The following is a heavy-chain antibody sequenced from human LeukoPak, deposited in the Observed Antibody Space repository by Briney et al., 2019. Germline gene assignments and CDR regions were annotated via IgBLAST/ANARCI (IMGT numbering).Heavy chain of an antibody. CDR2: FDPEDGET. CDR1: GYTLTELS. CDR3: ASLRESGSYYNWFDP. Sequence: ASVKVSCKVSGYTLTELSMHWVRQAPGKGLEWMGGFDPEDGETIYAQKFQGRVTMTEGTSTDTAYMELSSLRSEDTAVYYCASLRESGSYYNWFDPWGQGTLVTVSS. V-gene: IGHV1-24*01. J-gene: IGHJ5*02. D-gene: IGHD1-26*01.